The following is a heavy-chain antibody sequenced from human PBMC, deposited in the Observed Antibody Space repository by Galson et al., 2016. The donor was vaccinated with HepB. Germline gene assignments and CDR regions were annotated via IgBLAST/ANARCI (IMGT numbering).Heavy chain of an antibody. CDR1: GYTFTSYG. V-gene: IGHV1-18*01. D-gene: IGHD2-21*01. Sequence: SVKVSCKASGYTFTSYGVSWVRQAPGQGLEWMGWISGDNGDTNYAQKFQGRVTLTKDTHTSTAYMDLRNLRSDDTAMYYCARVMWWDGRFDPWGQGTLVTVSS. CDR3: ARVMWWDGRFDP. CDR2: ISGDNGDT. J-gene: IGHJ5*02.